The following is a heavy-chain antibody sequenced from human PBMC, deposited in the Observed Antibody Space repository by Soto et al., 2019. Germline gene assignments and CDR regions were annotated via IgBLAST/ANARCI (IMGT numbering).Heavy chain of an antibody. CDR3: IAAAGPFFDY. CDR1: GFTFSSYS. Sequence: GGSLRLSCAASGFTFSSYSMNWVRQAPGKGLEWVSYISSSCSTIYYADSVKGRFTISRDNAKNTLYLQMNSLRAEDTAVYYCIAAAGPFFDYWGQGTLVTVSS. CDR2: ISSSCSTI. J-gene: IGHJ4*02. V-gene: IGHV3-48*01. D-gene: IGHD6-13*01.